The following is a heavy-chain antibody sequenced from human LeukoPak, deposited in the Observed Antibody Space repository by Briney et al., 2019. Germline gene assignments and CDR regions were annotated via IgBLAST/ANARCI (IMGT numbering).Heavy chain of an antibody. CDR1: GFTFSNFA. Sequence: GGSLRLSCAASGFTFSNFAMHWVRQAPGKGLEWVAVISYDGSNKYYADSVKGQFTISRDNSKNTLYLQMNSLRAEDTAVYYCAKDLVRMLNYYGMDVWGQGTTVTVSS. CDR3: AKDLVRMLNYYGMDV. CDR2: ISYDGSNK. D-gene: IGHD2-15*01. V-gene: IGHV3-30*04. J-gene: IGHJ6*02.